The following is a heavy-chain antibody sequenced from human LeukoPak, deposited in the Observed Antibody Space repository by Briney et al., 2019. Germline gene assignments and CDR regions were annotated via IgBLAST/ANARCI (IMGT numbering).Heavy chain of an antibody. V-gene: IGHV3-66*01. J-gene: IGHJ4*02. D-gene: IGHD5-12*01. CDR2: IYSGGNS. CDR3: ARGKDSDYVRYYFDY. Sequence: GGSLRLSCTASGFTVRTNHMSWVRQAPGKGLEWVSLIYSGGNSYYADSVKDRFIISRDNSKNTLYIQMNSLRAEDTAVYYCARGKDSDYVRYYFDYWGQGTLVTVSS. CDR1: GFTVRTNH.